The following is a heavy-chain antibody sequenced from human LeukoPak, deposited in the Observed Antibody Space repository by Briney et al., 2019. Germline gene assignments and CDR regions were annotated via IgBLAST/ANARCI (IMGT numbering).Heavy chain of an antibody. CDR3: ASESRQLGN. Sequence: SATLSLTCTVSGASISSLYWSWIRQPPRRSLEWIGFISNSGSPTYNPSLNSRVNISQDTSKNQFSLKVNYVTAADTAVYYCASESRQLGNWGQGTLVTVSS. CDR1: GASISSLY. CDR2: ISNSGSP. V-gene: IGHV4-59*01. J-gene: IGHJ4*02. D-gene: IGHD7-27*01.